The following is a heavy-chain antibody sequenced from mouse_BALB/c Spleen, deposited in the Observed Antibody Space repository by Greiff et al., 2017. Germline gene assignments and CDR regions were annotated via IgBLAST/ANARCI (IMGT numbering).Heavy chain of an antibody. J-gene: IGHJ4*01. CDR2: ISDGGSYT. Sequence: EVQLVESGGGLVKPGGSLKLSCAASGFTFSDYYMYWVRQTPEKRLEWVATISDGGSYTYYPDSVKGRFTISRDNAKNNLYLQMSSLKSEDTAMYYCARRVLRAMDYWGQGTSVTVSS. V-gene: IGHV5-4*02. CDR1: GFTFSDYY. D-gene: IGHD1-1*01. CDR3: ARRVLRAMDY.